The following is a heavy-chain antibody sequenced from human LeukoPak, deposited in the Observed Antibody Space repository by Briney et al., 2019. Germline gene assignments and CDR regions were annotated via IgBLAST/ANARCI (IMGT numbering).Heavy chain of an antibody. J-gene: IGHJ6*03. Sequence: GASVKVSCKASGGTFSSYAISWVRQAPGQGLEWMGGIIPIFGTANYAQKFQGRVTITTDESTSTAYMELSSLRSEDTAVYYCARGPFTVTNSLYYYYYYMDVWGKGTTVTVSS. CDR1: GGTFSSYA. CDR2: IIPIFGTA. CDR3: ARGPFTVTNSLYYYYYYMDV. V-gene: IGHV1-69*05. D-gene: IGHD4-11*01.